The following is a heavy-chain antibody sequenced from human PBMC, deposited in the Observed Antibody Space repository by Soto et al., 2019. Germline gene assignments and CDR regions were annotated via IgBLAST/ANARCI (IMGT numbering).Heavy chain of an antibody. V-gene: IGHV5-51*01. CDR3: ARQYQMPFDAFDI. CDR2: IYPGDSDT. J-gene: IGHJ3*02. CDR1: GYSFTNYW. Sequence: HGESLKISCKGSGYSFTNYWIAWVRQMPGKGLEWMGIIYPGDSDTRYSPSFQGQVTISADKSISTAYLQWSSLKASDTAMYYCARQYQMPFDAFDIWGQGTMVTVSS. D-gene: IGHD2-2*01.